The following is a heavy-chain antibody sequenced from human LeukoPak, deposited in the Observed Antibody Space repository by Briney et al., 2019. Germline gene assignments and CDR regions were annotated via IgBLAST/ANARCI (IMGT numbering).Heavy chain of an antibody. CDR1: GFTFSSYA. CDR3: AIMHGYYEGSGFWVQ. J-gene: IGHJ4*02. V-gene: IGHV3-23*01. Sequence: GGSLRLSCAASGFTFSSYAMSWVRQAPGKGLEWVSFISPSGDRTSNADSVEGRFTISRDNTRNTLYLQMNSLRDEDTGVYYCAIMHGYYEGSGFWVQWGQGTLVTVSS. CDR2: ISPSGDRT. D-gene: IGHD3-3*01.